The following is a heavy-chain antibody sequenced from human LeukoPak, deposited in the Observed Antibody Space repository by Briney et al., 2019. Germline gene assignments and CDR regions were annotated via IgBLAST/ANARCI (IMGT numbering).Heavy chain of an antibody. CDR3: AKTYDFWSGYFHYFDY. CDR1: GFTFSSYA. Sequence: GGSLRLSRAASGFTFSSYAMSWVRQAPGKGLEWVSAISGSGGSTYYADSVKGRFTISRDNSKNTLYLQMNSLRAEDTAVYYCAKTYDFWSGYFHYFDYWGQGTLVTVSS. J-gene: IGHJ4*02. CDR2: ISGSGGST. D-gene: IGHD3-3*01. V-gene: IGHV3-23*01.